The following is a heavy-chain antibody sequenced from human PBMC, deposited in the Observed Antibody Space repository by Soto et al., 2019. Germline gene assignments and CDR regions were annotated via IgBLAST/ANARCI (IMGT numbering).Heavy chain of an antibody. CDR3: ARGKVRFSYGIDV. Sequence: GGSLRLSCAASGSTFSSSEMHWVRQAPGKGLEWVSYISKSSSVIYYADSVKGRGTISRDNAKNLLYLQMNSLRAEDTAGDGWARGKVRFSYGIDVWGQGTTVTVSS. V-gene: IGHV3-48*03. D-gene: IGHD3-3*01. CDR1: GSTFSSSE. CDR2: ISKSSSVI. J-gene: IGHJ6*02.